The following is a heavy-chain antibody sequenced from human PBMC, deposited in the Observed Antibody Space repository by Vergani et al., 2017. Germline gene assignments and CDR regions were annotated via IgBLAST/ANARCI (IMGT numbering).Heavy chain of an antibody. Sequence: QVQLVQSGAEVKKPGSSVKVSCKASGGTFSSYAISWVRQAPGQGLEWMGWINPNSGGTNYAQKFQGRVTMTRDTSISTAYMELSRLRSDDTAVYYCARQKDYYMDVWGKGATVTVS. CDR3: ARQKDYYMDV. CDR2: INPNSGGT. CDR1: GGTFSSYA. J-gene: IGHJ6*03. V-gene: IGHV1-2*02.